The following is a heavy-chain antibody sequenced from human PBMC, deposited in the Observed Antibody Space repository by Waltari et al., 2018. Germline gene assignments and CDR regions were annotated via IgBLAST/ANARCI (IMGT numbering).Heavy chain of an antibody. CDR1: GFTFDDYA. V-gene: IGHV3-43D*04. CDR2: ISWDGGST. CDR3: AKGESGYGSGHFDF. Sequence: EVQLVESGGVVVQPGGSLRLSCAASGFTFDDYAMHWVRQAPGKGLEWVSLISWDGGSTYYADSVKGRFTISRDNSKNSLYLQMNSLRAEDTALYYCAKGESGYGSGHFDFWGQGTLVTVSS. J-gene: IGHJ4*02. D-gene: IGHD5-12*01.